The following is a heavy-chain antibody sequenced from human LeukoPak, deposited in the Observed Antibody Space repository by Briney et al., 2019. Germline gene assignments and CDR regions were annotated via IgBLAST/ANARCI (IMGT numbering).Heavy chain of an antibody. V-gene: IGHV1-69*05. J-gene: IGHJ4*02. CDR2: IIPIFGTA. CDR1: GGTFSSYA. D-gene: IGHD6-19*01. Sequence: ASVKVSCKASGGTFSSYAISWVRQAPGQGLEWMGRIIPIFGTANYAQKFQGRVTITTDESTSTAYMELSSLRSEDTAVYYCARVWRSRPEDWGQGTLVTVSS. CDR3: ARVWRSRPED.